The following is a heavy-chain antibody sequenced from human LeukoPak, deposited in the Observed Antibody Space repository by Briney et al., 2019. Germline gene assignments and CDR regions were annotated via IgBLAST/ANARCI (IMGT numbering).Heavy chain of an antibody. J-gene: IGHJ5*02. Sequence: ASLKVSCKASGGTFSSYAISWVRQAPGQGLEWMGRIIPIFGTANYAQKFQGRVTITADKSASTAYMELSSLRSEDTAVYYCARKVPLGYCSGGSCQGWFDPWGQGTLVTVSS. CDR2: IIPIFGTA. CDR3: ARKVPLGYCSGGSCQGWFDP. CDR1: GGTFSSYA. V-gene: IGHV1-69*06. D-gene: IGHD2-15*01.